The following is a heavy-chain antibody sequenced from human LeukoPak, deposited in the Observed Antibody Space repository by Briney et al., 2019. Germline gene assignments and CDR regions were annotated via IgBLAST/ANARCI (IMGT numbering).Heavy chain of an antibody. CDR3: ARGERLGLDY. CDR2: IFYTGST. CDR1: GGSISGYY. V-gene: IGHV4-59*01. Sequence: SESLSLTCSVSGGSISGYYWSWIRQPPGKGLEWIGYIFYTGSTNSNPSLKSRVTISVDTSKNQFSLKLSSVTAAETAVYYCARGERLGLDYWGQGTLVTVSS. J-gene: IGHJ4*02. D-gene: IGHD3-9*01.